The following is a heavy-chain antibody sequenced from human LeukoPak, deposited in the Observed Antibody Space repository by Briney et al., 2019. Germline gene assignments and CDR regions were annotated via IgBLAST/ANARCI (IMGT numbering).Heavy chain of an antibody. J-gene: IGHJ4*02. CDR3: AKDIVLMVYGGIDY. D-gene: IGHD2-8*01. V-gene: IGHV3-23*01. Sequence: GGSLRPSCAASGFTFSSYAMSWVRQAPGNGLEWVSAISGSGGSTYYADSVKGRFTISRDNSKNTLYLQMNSLRAEDTAVYYCAKDIVLMVYGGIDYWGQGTLVTVSS. CDR2: ISGSGGST. CDR1: GFTFSSYA.